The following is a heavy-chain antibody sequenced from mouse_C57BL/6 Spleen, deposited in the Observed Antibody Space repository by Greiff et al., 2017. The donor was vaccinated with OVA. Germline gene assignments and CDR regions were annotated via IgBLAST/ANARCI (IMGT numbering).Heavy chain of an antibody. J-gene: IGHJ3*01. V-gene: IGHV1-26*01. CDR2: INPNNGGT. CDR1: GYTFTDYY. Sequence: VQLQQSGPELVKPGASVKISCKASGYTFTDYYMNWVKQSHGKSLEWIGDINPNNGGTSYNQKFKGKATLTVDKSSSTAYMELRSLTSADSAVYCCARSAGTGFAYWGQGTLVTVSA. CDR3: ARSAGTGFAY. D-gene: IGHD4-1*01.